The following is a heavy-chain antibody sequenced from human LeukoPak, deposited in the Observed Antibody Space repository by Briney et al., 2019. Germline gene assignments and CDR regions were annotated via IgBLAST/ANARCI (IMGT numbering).Heavy chain of an antibody. V-gene: IGHV3-23*01. CDR2: FSGSGAST. CDR1: GFTFRTFA. D-gene: IGHD4-11*01. J-gene: IGHJ6*02. CDR3: AKFSPTPLLNYYYYGMDV. Sequence: GGFRRLTCAASGFTFRTFAMSWVRQAPGTGLEWVSCFSGSGASTYYADSVKGRFTISRDNSKNTLYLQMNSLRAEDTAVYYCAKFSPTPLLNYYYYGMDVWGQGTTVTVSS.